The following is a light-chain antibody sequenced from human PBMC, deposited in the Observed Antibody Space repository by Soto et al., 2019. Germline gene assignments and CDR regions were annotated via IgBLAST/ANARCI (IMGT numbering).Light chain of an antibody. CDR3: SSYAGSNWYV. Sequence: SVLTQPPSASRAPWQSVTISCTGTNSDVGGYKNFSWYQKYPGKAPKLIIYEVNERPSGFPDRFSGSKSGNTASLTVSVLQTADEADYYCSSYAGSNWYVFGTG. CDR1: NSDVGGYKN. J-gene: IGLJ1*01. V-gene: IGLV2-8*01. CDR2: EVN.